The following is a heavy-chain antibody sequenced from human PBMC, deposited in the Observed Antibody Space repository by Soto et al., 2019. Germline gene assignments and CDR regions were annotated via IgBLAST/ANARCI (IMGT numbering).Heavy chain of an antibody. CDR1: GFTFSSYA. Sequence: GGSLRLSCAASGFTFSSYAMSWVRQAPGKGLEWVSAISGSGGSTYYADSVKGRFTISRDNSKNTLYLQMNSLRAEDTAVYYCAKVDFFDCSGYYSPPPYYFDYWGQGTLVTVSS. J-gene: IGHJ4*02. CDR2: ISGSGGST. D-gene: IGHD3-22*01. V-gene: IGHV3-23*01. CDR3: AKVDFFDCSGYYSPPPYYFDY.